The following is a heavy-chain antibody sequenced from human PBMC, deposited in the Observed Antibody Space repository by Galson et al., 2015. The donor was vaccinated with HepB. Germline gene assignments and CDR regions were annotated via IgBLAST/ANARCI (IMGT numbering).Heavy chain of an antibody. CDR3: ARGRFGTSSFYYFDY. CDR1: GFTFSNYW. Sequence: SLRLSCAASGFTFSNYWMTWVRQAPGKGLEWVANIKNDGSGKYYGDSVRGRFTISRDDAKKSLYLQMNSLRADDTAVYCCARGRFGTSSFYYFDYWGQGSVVAVSS. J-gene: IGHJ4*02. CDR2: IKNDGSGK. V-gene: IGHV3-7*04. D-gene: IGHD6-6*01.